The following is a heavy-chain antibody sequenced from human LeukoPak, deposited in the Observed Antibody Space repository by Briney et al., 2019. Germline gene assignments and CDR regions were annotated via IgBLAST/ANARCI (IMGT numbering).Heavy chain of an antibody. J-gene: IGHJ4*02. Sequence: SETLSLTCTVSGYPIRSGYDWGWIRQPPGKGLEWIASIYYRRTTYYNPSLRSRVTISVDTSKNQFSLKLSSVTAADTAVYYCARGPARDYFDYWGQGTLVTVSS. V-gene: IGHV4-38-2*02. CDR2: IYYRRTT. D-gene: IGHD6-6*01. CDR3: ARGPARDYFDY. CDR1: GYPIRSGYD.